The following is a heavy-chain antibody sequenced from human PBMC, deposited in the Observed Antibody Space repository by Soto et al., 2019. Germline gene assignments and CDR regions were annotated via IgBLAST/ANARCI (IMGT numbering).Heavy chain of an antibody. CDR3: ARDSSGSYPEFDY. Sequence: GGSLRLSCAASGFIFSSYTMHWVRQAPGKGLEWVGVITYDGSNQYYADSVKGRFTISRDNSRNMLFLQMNSLRPDDTAVYYCARDSSGSYPEFDYWGQGTLVTVSS. CDR2: ITYDGSNQ. J-gene: IGHJ4*02. D-gene: IGHD1-26*01. V-gene: IGHV3-30-3*01. CDR1: GFIFSSYT.